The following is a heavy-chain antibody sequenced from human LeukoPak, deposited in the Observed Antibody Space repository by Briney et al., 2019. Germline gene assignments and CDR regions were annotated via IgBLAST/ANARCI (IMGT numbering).Heavy chain of an antibody. V-gene: IGHV3-23*01. CDR1: GFSLSSYA. CDR2: ISETGTGR. J-gene: IGHJ6*02. D-gene: IGHD4-17*01. CDR3: ARGYPTVNPHYYHDMDV. Sequence: TGGSLRLSCAASGFSLSSYAMTWVRQAPGKGLEWVSSISETGTGRYHADAVKGRFTISRDTSKNTVYLQMIRLRAEDTAIYYCARGYPTVNPHYYHDMDVWGQGTTVTVSS.